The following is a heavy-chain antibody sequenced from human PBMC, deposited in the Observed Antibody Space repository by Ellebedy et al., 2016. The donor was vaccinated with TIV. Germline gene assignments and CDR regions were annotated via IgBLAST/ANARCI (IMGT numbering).Heavy chain of an antibody. CDR2: IKQDGSEK. V-gene: IGHV3-7*01. D-gene: IGHD3-22*01. J-gene: IGHJ4*02. CDR3: ARVYDSIDY. CDR1: GFTFSSNS. Sequence: GESLKLSCAASGFTFSSNSMSSVRQAPGKGLEWVANIKQDGSEKYYVDSVKGRFTISRDNAKNSLYLQMNSLRPEDTAVYYCARVYDSIDYWGQGTLVTVSS.